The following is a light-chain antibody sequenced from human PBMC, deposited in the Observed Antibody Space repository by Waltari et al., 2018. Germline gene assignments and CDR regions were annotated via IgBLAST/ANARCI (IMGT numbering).Light chain of an antibody. J-gene: IGKJ1*01. CDR3: QHHDNSPWT. Sequence: DIQMTQSPSSLSPSVGARVTITSRASQDISNWLAWYQQKPGKVPKLLIYRASNLETGVPSRFSGSGSGTDFTLTISSLQPEDIATYYCQHHDNSPWTFGQGTKVEIK. V-gene: IGKV1-33*01. CDR1: QDISNW. CDR2: RAS.